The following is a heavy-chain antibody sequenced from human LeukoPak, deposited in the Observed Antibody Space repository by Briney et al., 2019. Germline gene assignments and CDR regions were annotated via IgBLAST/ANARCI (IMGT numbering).Heavy chain of an antibody. V-gene: IGHV1-2*02. Sequence: ASVKVSCKASGYILTDYYMHWVRQAPGQGLEWMGWINPNSGDTSYAQKFQGRVTMTRDTSISTAYMELSWLRSDDTAVYYCAKFPAGGVVIRDYYFDYWGQGTLVTVSS. D-gene: IGHD3-3*01. CDR2: INPNSGDT. CDR1: GYILTDYY. CDR3: AKFPAGGVVIRDYYFDY. J-gene: IGHJ4*02.